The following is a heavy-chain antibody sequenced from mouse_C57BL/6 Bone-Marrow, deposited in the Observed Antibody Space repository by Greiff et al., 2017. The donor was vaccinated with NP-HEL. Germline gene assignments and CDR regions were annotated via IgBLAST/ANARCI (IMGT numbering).Heavy chain of an antibody. CDR2: IWSGGST. Sequence: VQLVESGPGLVQPSQSLSITCTVSGFSLTSYGVHWVRQSPGKGLEWLGVIWSGGSTDYNAAFISRLSISKDNSKSQVFFKMNSLQADDTAIYYCARNSHYYGSSPWYFDVWGTGTTVTVSS. CDR1: GFSLTSYG. D-gene: IGHD1-1*01. CDR3: ARNSHYYGSSPWYFDV. V-gene: IGHV2-2*01. J-gene: IGHJ1*03.